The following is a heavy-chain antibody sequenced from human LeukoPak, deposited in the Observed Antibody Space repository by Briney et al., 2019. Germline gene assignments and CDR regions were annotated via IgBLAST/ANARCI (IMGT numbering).Heavy chain of an antibody. D-gene: IGHD3-22*01. CDR1: GGSISSGSYY. CDR3: ARDHEYFYDSSGYYLNWFDP. V-gene: IGHV4-61*02. CDR2: IYTSGST. J-gene: IGHJ5*02. Sequence: SETLSLTCTVSGGSISSGSYYWSWIRQPAGKGLEWIRRIYTSGSTNYNPSLKSRVTISVDTSINQFSLKLSSVTAADTAVYYCARDHEYFYDSSGYYLNWFDPWGQGTLVTVSS.